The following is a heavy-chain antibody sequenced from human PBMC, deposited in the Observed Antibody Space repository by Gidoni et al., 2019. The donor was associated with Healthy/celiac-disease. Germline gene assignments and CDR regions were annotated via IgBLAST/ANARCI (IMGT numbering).Heavy chain of an antibody. CDR3: AREFYLGYCSSTSCPVDY. J-gene: IGHJ4*02. Sequence: EVQLVESGGGLVQPGGSLRLSCAASGFTFSSYEMNWVRQAPGKGLEWVSYISSSGSTIYYADSVKGRFTISRDNAKNSLYLQMNSLRAEDTAVYYCAREFYLGYCSSTSCPVDYWGQGTLVTVSS. CDR2: ISSSGSTI. D-gene: IGHD2-2*01. CDR1: GFTFSSYE. V-gene: IGHV3-48*03.